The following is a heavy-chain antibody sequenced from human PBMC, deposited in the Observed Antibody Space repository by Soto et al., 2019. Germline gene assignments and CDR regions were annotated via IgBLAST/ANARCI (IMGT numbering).Heavy chain of an antibody. J-gene: IGHJ4*02. V-gene: IGHV3-23*01. Sequence: GGSLRLSCAASGFKFSNYAMRWVRHAPGKGLEWVSLISATGGGTYYADSVKGRFTISRDNSHNTLYLQVHSLTAEDTAVYYCAKDRRAGGNSAFYFDFWGQGAQVTVSS. CDR2: ISATGGGT. CDR1: GFKFSNYA. D-gene: IGHD3-16*01. CDR3: AKDRRAGGNSAFYFDF.